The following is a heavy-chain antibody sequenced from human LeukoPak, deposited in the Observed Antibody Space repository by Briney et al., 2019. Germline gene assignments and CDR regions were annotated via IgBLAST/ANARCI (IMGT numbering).Heavy chain of an antibody. V-gene: IGHV4-31*03. CDR3: ARDDFWSGYPH. J-gene: IGHJ4*02. CDR1: GGSISSGGYY. Sequence: PSETLSLTCTVSGGSISSGGYYWSWIRQHPGKSLVWIGYIYYSGSTYYNPSLKSRVTISVDTSKNQFSLKLSSVTAADTAVYYCARDDFWSGYPHWGPGTLVTVSS. CDR2: IYYSGST. D-gene: IGHD3-3*01.